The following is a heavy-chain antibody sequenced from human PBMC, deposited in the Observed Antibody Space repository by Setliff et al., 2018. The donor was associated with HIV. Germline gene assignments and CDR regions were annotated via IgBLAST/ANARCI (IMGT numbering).Heavy chain of an antibody. CDR3: ARPRRVRSRAWYWFDI. CDR2: IYQSGSI. Sequence: SETLSLTCTVSRGSISSGTYYWTWIRQPPGQGPQWIGSIYQSGSIYYHPSLQSRVTISVDSSKNQFSLNLFSVTAADTAVYYCARPRRVRSRAWYWFDIWGQGTLVTVSS. D-gene: IGHD6-19*01. CDR1: RGSISSGTYY. J-gene: IGHJ5*02. V-gene: IGHV4-39*07.